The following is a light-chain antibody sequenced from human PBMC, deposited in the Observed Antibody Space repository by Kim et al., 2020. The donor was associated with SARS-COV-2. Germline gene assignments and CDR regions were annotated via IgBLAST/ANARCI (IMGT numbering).Light chain of an antibody. CDR1: QGISSY. CDR3: QQLDSYPRT. V-gene: IGKV1-9*01. J-gene: IGKJ1*01. Sequence: ASVGDRVTITCRASQGISSYLDWYQQKPGKAPKLLIYAASTLQSGVPSRFSGSGSGTDFTLTISSLQPEDSAAYYCQQLDSYPRTFGQGTKVDIK. CDR2: AAS.